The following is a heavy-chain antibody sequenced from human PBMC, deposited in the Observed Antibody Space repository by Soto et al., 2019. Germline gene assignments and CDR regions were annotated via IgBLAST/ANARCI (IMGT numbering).Heavy chain of an antibody. CDR2: IYYSGST. D-gene: IGHD6-13*01. V-gene: IGHV4-59*08. CDR3: ARRYSSSFDY. CDR1: GGSISSYY. Sequence: QVQLQESGPGLVKPSETLSLTCTVSGGSISSYYWSWIRQPPGKGLEWIGYIYYSGSTTYNPSLKLRVTISVDTSKNQFSLKLSSVTAADTAVYYCARRYSSSFDYWGQGTLVTVSS. J-gene: IGHJ4*02.